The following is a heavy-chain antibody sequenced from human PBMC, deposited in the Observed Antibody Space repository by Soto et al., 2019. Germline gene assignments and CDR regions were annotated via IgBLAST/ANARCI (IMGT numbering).Heavy chain of an antibody. CDR3: ARDRSDSSRADSFDI. CDR1: GFSVSDTY. D-gene: IGHD6-25*01. J-gene: IGHJ3*02. Sequence: EVQLVESGGGLIQPGGSLRLSCAVSGFSVSDTYMSWVRQAPGKGLEWVSVIYRGVSTFYADSVKGRFTISRDNSKNTVYLQRNNLRAEDTAVYYCARDRSDSSRADSFDIWGQGTMVTVSS. CDR2: IYRGVST. V-gene: IGHV3-53*01.